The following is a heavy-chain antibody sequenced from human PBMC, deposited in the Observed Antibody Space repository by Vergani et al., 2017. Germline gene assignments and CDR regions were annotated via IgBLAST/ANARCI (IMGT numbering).Heavy chain of an antibody. D-gene: IGHD1-1*01. V-gene: IGHV5-51*01. J-gene: IGHJ4*02. CDR1: GYTLSIYC. CDR2: VYPGDSDT. Sequence: EVELVQSGAEVKKTGESLKISCKGSGYTLSIYCIAWVRQMPGKGLEWMGIVYPGDSDTRYTPSFQGQVTISADKSISTAFLQWDSLKASDTALYYCARHTTYTDSWGQGTLVTVSS. CDR3: ARHTTYTDS.